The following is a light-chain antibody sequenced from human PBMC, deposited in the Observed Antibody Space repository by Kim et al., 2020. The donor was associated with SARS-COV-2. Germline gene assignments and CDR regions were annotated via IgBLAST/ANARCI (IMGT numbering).Light chain of an antibody. Sequence: SSELTQDPAVSVALGQTVKITCQGDSLRSYYASWYQQKPGQAPILVIYGKNNRPSGIPDRFSGSSSGDTASLTITGAQAEDEADYYCYCRDRNDSRVFGGGTQLTVL. V-gene: IGLV3-19*01. J-gene: IGLJ3*02. CDR1: SLRSYY. CDR3: YCRDRNDSRV. CDR2: GKN.